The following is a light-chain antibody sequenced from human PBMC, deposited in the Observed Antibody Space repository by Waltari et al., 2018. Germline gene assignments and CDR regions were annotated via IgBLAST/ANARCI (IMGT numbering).Light chain of an antibody. Sequence: QSALTQPASVSGSPGQSITISCTGTSSDVGGYNYVSWYQQHPGQAPKLMIYDVSNRPSWVSNRFSGAKSGNTASLTISGLQAEDEADYYCSSYTSSSTPYVFGTGTKVTGL. CDR2: DVS. J-gene: IGLJ1*01. CDR1: SSDVGGYNY. CDR3: SSYTSSSTPYV. V-gene: IGLV2-14*03.